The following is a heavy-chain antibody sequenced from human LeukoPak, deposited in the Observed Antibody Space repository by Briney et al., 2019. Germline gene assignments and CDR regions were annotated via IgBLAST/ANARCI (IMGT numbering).Heavy chain of an antibody. J-gene: IGHJ4*02. CDR2: IRHHGGNV. Sequence: GGSLRLSCGASGFTFSNYGMHWVRQAPCKGLEWVAFIRHHGGNVYYADSVKGRFTISRENSKNTLYLQMNSLRAEDTAVYYCARGSSSWADYWGQGTLVTVSS. V-gene: IGHV3-30*02. CDR1: GFTFSNYG. D-gene: IGHD6-13*01. CDR3: ARGSSSWADY.